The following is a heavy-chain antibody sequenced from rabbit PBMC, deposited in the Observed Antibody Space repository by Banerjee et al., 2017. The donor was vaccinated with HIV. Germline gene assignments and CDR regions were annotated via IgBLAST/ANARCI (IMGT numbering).Heavy chain of an antibody. V-gene: IGHV1S45*01. Sequence: QDQLAESGGGLVQPEGSLTLTCKASGFDLSSSYYMCWVRQAPGKGLEWIACIYTGSSGSTYYASWAKGRFTISKTSSTTVTLQMTSLTAADTATYFCARNVGDTGNAYIWGLWGPGTLVTVS. CDR2: IYTGSSGST. CDR1: GFDLSSSYY. J-gene: IGHJ4*01. CDR3: ARNVGDTGNAYIWGL. D-gene: IGHD6-1*01.